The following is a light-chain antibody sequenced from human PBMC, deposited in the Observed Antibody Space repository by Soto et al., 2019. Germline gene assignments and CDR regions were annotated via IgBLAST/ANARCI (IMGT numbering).Light chain of an antibody. CDR2: DAA. Sequence: EIVMTQSPATLSVSPGERATLSCRASQSVSGNLAWYQQKPGQAPRLLSYDAATRATGVPARFSGSGSGTEFTITISSLQSEDFAVYYCQQYNNWPPTFGQGTKVEIK. CDR3: QQYNNWPPT. V-gene: IGKV3-15*01. CDR1: QSVSGN. J-gene: IGKJ1*01.